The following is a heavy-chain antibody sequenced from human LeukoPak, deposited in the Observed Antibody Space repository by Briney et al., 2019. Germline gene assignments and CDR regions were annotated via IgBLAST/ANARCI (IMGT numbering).Heavy chain of an antibody. CDR1: GFTFSSYG. J-gene: IGHJ5*02. V-gene: IGHV3-30*02. CDR3: AGKIVLRYFDWLLGPPRFDP. CDR2: IRYDGSNK. D-gene: IGHD3-9*01. Sequence: GGSLRLSCAASGFTFSSYGMHWVRQAPGKGLEWVAFIRYDGSNKYYADSVKGRFTISRDNSKNTLYLQMSSLRAEDTAVYYCAGKIVLRYFDWLLGPPRFDPWGQGTQVTVSS.